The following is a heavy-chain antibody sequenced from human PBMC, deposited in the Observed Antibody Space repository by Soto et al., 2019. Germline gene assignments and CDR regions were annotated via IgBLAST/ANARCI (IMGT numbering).Heavy chain of an antibody. Sequence: LRLSCAASGFTFSSYGMHWGRQAPGKGLEWVAVISYDGSNKYYADSVKGRFTISRDNSKNTLYLQMNSLRAEDTAVYYCAKDLENHTVTIDWFDPWGQRTLVAVCS. CDR3: AKDLENHTVTIDWFDP. CDR2: ISYDGSNK. V-gene: IGHV3-30*18. J-gene: IGHJ5*02. D-gene: IGHD2-21*02. CDR1: GFTFSSYG.